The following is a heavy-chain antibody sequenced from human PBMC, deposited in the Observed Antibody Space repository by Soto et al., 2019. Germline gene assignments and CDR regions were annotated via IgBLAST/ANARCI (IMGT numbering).Heavy chain of an antibody. V-gene: IGHV1-3*01. Sequence: GASVKVSCKASGYTFTSYGIHWVRQAPGQRLEWMGWLNAANGDTKHSPKFQGRVTITRDTSASTAYMELSSLRSEDTAVYYCVRRHVSATGIDWFDPWGQGTLVTVSS. CDR1: GYTFTSYG. CDR2: LNAANGDT. CDR3: VRRHVSATGIDWFDP. D-gene: IGHD6-13*01. J-gene: IGHJ5*02.